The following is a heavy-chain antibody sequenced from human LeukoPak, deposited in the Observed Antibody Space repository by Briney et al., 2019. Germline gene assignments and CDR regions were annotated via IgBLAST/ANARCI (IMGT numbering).Heavy chain of an antibody. V-gene: IGHV1-69*15. D-gene: IGHD3-22*01. J-gene: IGHJ6*03. Sequence: SVKVSCKASGGTFSSYAISWVRQAPGQGLEWMGRIIPIFGTANYAQKFQGRDTITPDESTSTAYMELSSLRSEDTAVYYCARGNLSDGSGYYYPYYYYYMDVWGKGTTVTVSS. CDR3: ARGNLSDGSGYYYPYYYYYMDV. CDR1: GGTFSSYA. CDR2: IIPIFGTA.